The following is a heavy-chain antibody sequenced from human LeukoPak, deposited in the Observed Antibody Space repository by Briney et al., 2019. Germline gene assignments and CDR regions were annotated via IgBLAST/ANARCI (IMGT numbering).Heavy chain of an antibody. J-gene: IGHJ5*02. CDR3: ARAGRSMVTRVWFDP. D-gene: IGHD4-23*01. CDR2: IYTSGST. Sequence: SQTLSLTCTVSGGSISSGSYYWSWIRQPAGKGLEWIGRIYTSGSTNYNPSLKSRVTISVDTSKNQFSLKLSSVTAADTAVYYCARAGRSMVTRVWFDPWGQGTLVTVSS. V-gene: IGHV4-61*02. CDR1: GGSISSGSYY.